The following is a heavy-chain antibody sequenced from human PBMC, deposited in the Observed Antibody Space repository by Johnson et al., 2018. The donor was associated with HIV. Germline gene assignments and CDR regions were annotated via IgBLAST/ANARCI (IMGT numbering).Heavy chain of an antibody. Sequence: EVQLMESGGGLVKPGGSLRLSCAASGFTFSNAWMSWVRQAPGKGLEWVGRIKSKTDGGTTDYAAPVKGRFTISRDDSKNTLYLQMNRLRAEDTAVYYCARALWPYYYDSSGYNDDAFDIWGQGTMVTVSS. D-gene: IGHD3-22*01. CDR1: GFTFSNAW. CDR2: IKSKTDGGTT. CDR3: ARALWPYYYDSSGYNDDAFDI. V-gene: IGHV3-15*01. J-gene: IGHJ3*02.